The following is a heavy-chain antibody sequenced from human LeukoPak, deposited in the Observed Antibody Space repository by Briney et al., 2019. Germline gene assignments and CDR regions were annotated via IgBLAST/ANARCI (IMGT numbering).Heavy chain of an antibody. CDR2: INPNSGVT. CDR1: GYTFTGHY. Sequence: ASLKVSCKSSGYTFTGHYMHWMRQAPGQGLEWMGWINPNSGVTRYAQRFQGRVTMTRDTSTSTAYMELSRLESDDTAAYYGXRVAYCSTGVCXXXDYWGQGXXVTXSX. D-gene: IGHD2-8*01. J-gene: IGHJ4*02. V-gene: IGHV1-2*02. CDR3: XRVAYCSTGVCXXXDY.